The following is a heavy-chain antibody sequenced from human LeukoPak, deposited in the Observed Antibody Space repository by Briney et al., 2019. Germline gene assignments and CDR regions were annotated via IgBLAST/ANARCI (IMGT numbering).Heavy chain of an antibody. Sequence: GGSLRLSCAASGFTFSSYAMSWVRQAPGKGLEWVSAISGSSGSTYYADSMKGRFTISRDNSKNTLYLQMNSLRAEDTAVYYCANSLWDASDYWGQGTLVTVSS. J-gene: IGHJ4*02. CDR2: ISGSSGST. CDR3: ANSLWDASDY. CDR1: GFTFSSYA. D-gene: IGHD1-26*01. V-gene: IGHV3-23*01.